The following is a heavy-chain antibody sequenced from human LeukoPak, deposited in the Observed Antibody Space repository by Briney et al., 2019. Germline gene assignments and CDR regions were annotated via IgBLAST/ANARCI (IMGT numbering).Heavy chain of an antibody. J-gene: IGHJ4*02. Sequence: QPGGSLRLSCAASGFTFSSSWMHWVRQAPGKGLVWVSRINSDGSTTTYADSVKGRFAISGDNAKNTVYLQMNSLRAEDTAVYYCARAMISGSDYWGQGTLVTVSS. D-gene: IGHD3-22*01. CDR2: INSDGSTT. CDR1: GFTFSSSW. V-gene: IGHV3-74*01. CDR3: ARAMISGSDY.